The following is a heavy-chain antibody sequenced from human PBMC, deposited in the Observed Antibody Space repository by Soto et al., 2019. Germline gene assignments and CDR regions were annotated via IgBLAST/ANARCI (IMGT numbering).Heavy chain of an antibody. J-gene: IGHJ4*02. CDR3: ARPLGGYCDYAVPLNY. CDR2: VSAYNGNT. CDR1: GYTFTGYG. D-gene: IGHD4-17*01. V-gene: IGHV1-18*04. Sequence: QVQLVQSGAEVKRPGASVKVSCKASGYTFTGYGIAWVRQAPGQGLAWMGWVSAYNGNTRQTQKFQDRLTMTTDTSVSTAYMELRSLRSDDTAVYYCARPLGGYCDYAVPLNYWGQGTLVSVSS.